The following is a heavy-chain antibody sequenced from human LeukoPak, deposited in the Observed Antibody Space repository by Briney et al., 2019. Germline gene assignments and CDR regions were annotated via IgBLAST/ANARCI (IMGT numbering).Heavy chain of an antibody. CDR3: ASRSRLLWFGEGGAFDI. V-gene: IGHV4-30-2*06. J-gene: IGHJ3*02. CDR1: GGSISSDGYY. D-gene: IGHD3-10*01. Sequence: SETLSLTCTVSGGSISSDGYYWSWIRQSPGKGLEWIGYISHSGSTHYNPSLKGRVTISVDRSKNQFSLKLSSVTAADTAVYYCASRSRLLWFGEGGAFDIWGQGTMVTVSS. CDR2: ISHSGST.